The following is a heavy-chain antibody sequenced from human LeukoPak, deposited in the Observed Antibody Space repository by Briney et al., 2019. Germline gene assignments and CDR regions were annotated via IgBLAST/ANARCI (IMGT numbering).Heavy chain of an antibody. V-gene: IGHV4-59*08. J-gene: IGHJ4*02. Sequence: PSETLSLTCAVSGGSISSFYWSWIRLPPGKGLEWIGYIHYSGSTNHNPSLKSRVTISVDTSKNQFSLKLSSVTAADTAVYYCARHRIAVSGGFDYWGQGTLVTVSS. CDR2: IHYSGST. D-gene: IGHD6-19*01. CDR1: GGSISSFY. CDR3: ARHRIAVSGGFDY.